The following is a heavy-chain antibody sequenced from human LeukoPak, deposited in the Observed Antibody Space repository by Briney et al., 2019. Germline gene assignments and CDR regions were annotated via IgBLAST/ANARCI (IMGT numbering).Heavy chain of an antibody. CDR1: GYTFTGYY. D-gene: IGHD3-3*01. CDR2: INPNSGGT. Sequence: GASVKVSCKASGYTFTGYYMHWVRQAPGQGLEWMGWINPNSGGTNYAQKFQGRVTMTRDTSISTAYMELSRLRSDDTAVYYCARDSQKYYDFWSGYPTDYYYYYYMDVWGKGTTVTVSS. J-gene: IGHJ6*03. V-gene: IGHV1-2*02. CDR3: ARDSQKYYDFWSGYPTDYYYYYYMDV.